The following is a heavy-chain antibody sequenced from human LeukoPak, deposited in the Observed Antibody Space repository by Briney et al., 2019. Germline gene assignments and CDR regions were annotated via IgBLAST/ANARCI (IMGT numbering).Heavy chain of an antibody. V-gene: IGHV4-4*02. D-gene: IGHD5-12*01. CDR2: IYHSGST. CDR3: ARDGATDPYFDY. Sequence: SSETLSLTCAVSGAPSAISTGGSGSPNPPGKGLKWIGEIYHSGSTNYNPSLKSRVTISVDKSKNQFSLKLSSVTAADTAVYYCARDGATDPYFDYWGQGTLVTVSS. CDR1: GAPSAISTG. J-gene: IGHJ4*02.